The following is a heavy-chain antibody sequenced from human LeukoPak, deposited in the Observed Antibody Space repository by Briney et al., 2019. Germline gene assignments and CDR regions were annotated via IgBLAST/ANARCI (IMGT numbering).Heavy chain of an antibody. D-gene: IGHD3-22*01. CDR2: ISDSGGRT. Sequence: GGSLRLSCAVSGITLSNYGMSWVRQAPGKGLEWVAGISDSGGRTYYADSVKGRFTISRDTPKNTLYLQMNSLRAEDTAVYFCAKRGVVIRVILVGFHKEANYFDSWGQGALVTVSS. J-gene: IGHJ4*02. V-gene: IGHV3-23*01. CDR1: GITLSNYG. CDR3: AKRGVVIRVILVGFHKEANYFDS.